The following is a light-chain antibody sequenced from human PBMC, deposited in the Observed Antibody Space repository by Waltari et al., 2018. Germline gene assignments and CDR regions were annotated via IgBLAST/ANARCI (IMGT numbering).Light chain of an antibody. V-gene: IGLV2-14*03. Sequence: QSALTQPASVAGSPGQSITISCSGVGSAVGASDSVSWHQHHPGKAPQVIIYAVTNRPSGVSDRVSASTSPNTSSLTISSLQPEHEADYYCSSQTLDGLVLFGGGTRLTVL. CDR1: GSAVGASDS. J-gene: IGLJ2*01. CDR3: SSQTLDGLVL. CDR2: AVT.